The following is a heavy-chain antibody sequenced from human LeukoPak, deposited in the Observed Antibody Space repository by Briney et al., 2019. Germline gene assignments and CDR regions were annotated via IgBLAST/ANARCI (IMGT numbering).Heavy chain of an antibody. D-gene: IGHD1-26*01. V-gene: IGHV3-48*02. CDR1: GFTFSSSN. CDR2: ISGTTTAI. Sequence: GGSLRLSCAASGFTFSSSNMHWVRQAPGKGLEWVSFISGTTTAIYYADPVKGRFTISRDIARKSLYLQMNSLRDEDTAVYYCARGGGRSYSDAFDIWGQGTVVTVSS. CDR3: ARGGGRSYSDAFDI. J-gene: IGHJ3*02.